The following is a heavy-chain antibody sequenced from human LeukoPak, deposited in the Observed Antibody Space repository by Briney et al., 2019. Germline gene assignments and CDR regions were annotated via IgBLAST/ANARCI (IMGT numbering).Heavy chain of an antibody. Sequence: RASVKVSCKVSGYTLTELSMHWVRQAPGKGLEWMVGFDPEDGETIYAQTFQGRVTMTEDTSTDTAYMELSSLRSEDTAVYYCATDGYYYGWGSYPPRHWFDPWGQGTLVTVSS. CDR1: GYTLTELS. D-gene: IGHD3-10*01. CDR3: ATDGYYYGWGSYPPRHWFDP. J-gene: IGHJ5*02. V-gene: IGHV1-24*01. CDR2: FDPEDGET.